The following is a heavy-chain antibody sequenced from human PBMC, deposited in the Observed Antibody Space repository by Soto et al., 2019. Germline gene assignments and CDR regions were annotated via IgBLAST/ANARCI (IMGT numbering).Heavy chain of an antibody. D-gene: IGHD3-3*01. V-gene: IGHV4-30-4*01. CDR1: GGSISSGDYY. Sequence: PSETLSLTCTVSGGSISSGDYYWSWIRQPPGKGLEWIGYIYYSGSTYHNPSLKSRVTISVDTSKNQFSLKLSSVTAADTAVYYCARGTHSPYYDFWSGYYSLGPMDVWGQGTTVTVSS. CDR3: ARGTHSPYYDFWSGYYSLGPMDV. J-gene: IGHJ6*02. CDR2: IYYSGST.